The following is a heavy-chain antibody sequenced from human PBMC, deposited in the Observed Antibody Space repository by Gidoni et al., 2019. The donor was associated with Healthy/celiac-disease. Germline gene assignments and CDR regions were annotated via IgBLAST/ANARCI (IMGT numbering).Heavy chain of an antibody. CDR2: ISGSGGST. D-gene: IGHD1-7*01. CDR1: GFTFSSYA. Sequence: EVQLLESGGGLVQPGGSLRLSCAASGFTFSSYAMGWVRQAPGKGLEWVSAISGSGGSTYYADSVKGRFTISRDNSKNTLYLQMNSLRAEDTAVYYCAKDKGITGTRIIRPPFDYWGQGTLVTVSS. V-gene: IGHV3-23*01. J-gene: IGHJ4*02. CDR3: AKDKGITGTRIIRPPFDY.